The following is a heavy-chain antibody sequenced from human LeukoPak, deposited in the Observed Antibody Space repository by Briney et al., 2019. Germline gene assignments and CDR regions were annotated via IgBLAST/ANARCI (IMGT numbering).Heavy chain of an antibody. D-gene: IGHD3-10*01. Sequence: GGSLRLSCAASGFTFDDYGMSWVRQAPGKGLEWVSGINWNGGSTGYADSVKGRFTISRDNAKNSLYLQMNSLRAEDTAVYYCARDSSITLFRGVKDYWGQGTLVTVSS. V-gene: IGHV3-20*04. CDR2: INWNGGST. CDR3: ARDSSITLFRGVKDY. J-gene: IGHJ4*02. CDR1: GFTFDDYG.